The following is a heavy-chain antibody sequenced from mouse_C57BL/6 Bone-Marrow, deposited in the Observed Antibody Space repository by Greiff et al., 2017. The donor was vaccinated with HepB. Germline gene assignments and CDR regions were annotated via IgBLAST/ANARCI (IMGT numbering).Heavy chain of an antibody. V-gene: IGHV1-15*01. CDR1: GYTFTDYE. D-gene: IGHD4-1*01. J-gene: IGHJ1*03. CDR3: TRVGLGYFDV. Sequence: QVQLKQSGAELVRPGASVTLSCKASGYTFTDYEMHWVKQTPVHGLEWIGAIDPETGGTAYNQKFKGKAILTADKSSSTAYMELRSLTSEDSAVYYCTRVGLGYFDVWGTGTTVTVSS. CDR2: IDPETGGT.